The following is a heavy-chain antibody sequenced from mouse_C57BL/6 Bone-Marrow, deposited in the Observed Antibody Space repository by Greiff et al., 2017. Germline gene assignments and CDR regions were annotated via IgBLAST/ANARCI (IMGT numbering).Heavy chain of an antibody. Sequence: VQLQQSGPELVKPGASVKISCKASGYTFTDYYMNWVKQSHGKSLEWIGDINPNNGGTSYNQKFKGKATLTVDKSSSTAYMELRSLTSEDSAVYYCARDDDYDGPFAYWGQGTLVTVSA. CDR2: INPNNGGT. CDR1: GYTFTDYY. J-gene: IGHJ3*01. D-gene: IGHD2-4*01. V-gene: IGHV1-26*01. CDR3: ARDDDYDGPFAY.